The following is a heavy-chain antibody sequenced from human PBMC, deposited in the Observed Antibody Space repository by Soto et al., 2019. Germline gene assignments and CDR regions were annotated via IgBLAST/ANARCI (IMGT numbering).Heavy chain of an antibody. V-gene: IGHV4-30-2*01. CDR1: GGSISSGCYS. D-gene: IGHD3-22*01. Sequence: TLSLTCAVSGGSISSGCYSWSWIRQPPGKGLEWIGYIYHSGSTYHNPSLKSRVTISVDRSKNQFSLKLSSVTSTDTAVYYCVPARGFLNWFYPWGQGTVSTV. CDR3: VPARGFLNWFYP. CDR2: IYHSGST. J-gene: IGHJ5*02.